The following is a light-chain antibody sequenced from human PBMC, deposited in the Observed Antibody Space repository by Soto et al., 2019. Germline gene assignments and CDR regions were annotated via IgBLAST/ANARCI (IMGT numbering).Light chain of an antibody. V-gene: IGKV3-20*01. CDR2: RVS. CDR3: QQYGNLPLT. J-gene: IGKJ4*01. CDR1: QSVSNNY. Sequence: IVFTQSSSTLSLSPGERATPSCRASQSVSNNYLAWYQQKPGQAPRLLIYRVSSRATGVPDRFSGSGSGTDYTLTISRLEPEDFAVYYCQQYGNLPLTFGGGTKVDI.